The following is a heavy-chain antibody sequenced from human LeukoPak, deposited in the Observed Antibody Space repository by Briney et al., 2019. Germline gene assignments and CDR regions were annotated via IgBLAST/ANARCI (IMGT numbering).Heavy chain of an antibody. V-gene: IGHV3-23*01. D-gene: IGHD6-19*01. CDR2: ISGSGGST. CDR1: GFTFSSYA. CDR3: AKKGSGWYGPSGRIGY. J-gene: IGHJ4*02. Sequence: PGGSLRLSCAASGFTFSSYAMSWVRQAPGQRLEWASAISGSGGSTYYSDSVKGRFTISRDNSKNTLYLQMNSLRAEDTAVYYCAKKGSGWYGPSGRIGYWGQGTLVTVSS.